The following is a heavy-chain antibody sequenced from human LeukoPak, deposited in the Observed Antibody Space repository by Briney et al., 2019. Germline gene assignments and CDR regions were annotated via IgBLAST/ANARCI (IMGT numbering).Heavy chain of an antibody. CDR1: KYISTNYW. V-gene: IGHV5-51*01. D-gene: IGHD1-26*01. CDR3: AVGVQNWFDP. J-gene: IGHJ5*02. CDR2: IYPGDSDT. Sequence: GESLKISCKGSKYISTNYWIAWVRQVPGKGLESVGVIYPGDSDTRYSPSFQGQVTISADNSISTAYLQWSSLKASDTAIYYCAVGVQNWFDPWGQGTLVTVSS.